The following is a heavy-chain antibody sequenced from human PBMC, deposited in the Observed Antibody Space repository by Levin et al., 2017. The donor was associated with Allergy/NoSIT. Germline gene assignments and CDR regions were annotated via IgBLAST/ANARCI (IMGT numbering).Heavy chain of an antibody. J-gene: IGHJ4*02. D-gene: IGHD1-26*01. CDR1: GGSFSAYY. CDR2: INHSGST. Sequence: SQTLSLTCAVYGGSFSAYYWSWIRQPPGKGLGWSGEINHSGSTNYNPSLKSRVTISVDTSKNQFSLKLSSVTAADTAVYYCTSSRELLFGSWGQGTLVTVSS. CDR3: TSSRELLFGS. V-gene: IGHV4-34*01.